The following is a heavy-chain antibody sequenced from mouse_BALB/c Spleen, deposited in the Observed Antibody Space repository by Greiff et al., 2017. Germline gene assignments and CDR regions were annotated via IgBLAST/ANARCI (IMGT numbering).Heavy chain of an antibody. V-gene: IGHV14-3*02. CDR2: IDPANGNT. Sequence: EVQLQQSGAELVKPGASVKLSCTASGFNIKDSYMHWVKQRPEQGLEWIGRIDPANGNTKYDPKFQGKATITADTSSNTAYLQLSSLTSEDTAVYYGASSTMITTCFDYWGQGTTLTVSS. CDR3: ASSTMITTCFDY. CDR1: GFNIKDSY. J-gene: IGHJ2*01. D-gene: IGHD2-4*01.